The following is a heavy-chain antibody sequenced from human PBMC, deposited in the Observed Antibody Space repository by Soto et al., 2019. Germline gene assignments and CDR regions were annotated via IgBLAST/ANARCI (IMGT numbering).Heavy chain of an antibody. D-gene: IGHD3-10*01. Sequence: TSETLSLTCAVYGGSFSGYYWSWIRQPPGKGLEWIGEINHSGSTNYNPSLKSRVTISVDTSKNQFSLKLSSVTAADTAVYYCAGGITMVRGAMNWGQGTLVTVSS. CDR3: AGGITMVRGAMN. CDR2: INHSGST. J-gene: IGHJ4*02. V-gene: IGHV4-34*01. CDR1: GGSFSGYY.